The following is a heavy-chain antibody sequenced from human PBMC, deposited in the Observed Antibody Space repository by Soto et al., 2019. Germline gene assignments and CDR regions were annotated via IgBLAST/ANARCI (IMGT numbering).Heavy chain of an antibody. J-gene: IGHJ4*02. CDR2: IRNKANDYAT. CDR3: AGPGPFDS. V-gene: IGHV3-73*01. Sequence: DVQMVESGGGLVQPGGSLKLSCTATGFTFVGSAIHWVRQAPGKGLEWVGRIRNKANDYATAYPASVTGRFTISRDDSKATAYLEMNSLKTEDTAMYYCAGPGPFDSWGQETLVTVSS. CDR1: GFTFVGSA. D-gene: IGHD1-1*01.